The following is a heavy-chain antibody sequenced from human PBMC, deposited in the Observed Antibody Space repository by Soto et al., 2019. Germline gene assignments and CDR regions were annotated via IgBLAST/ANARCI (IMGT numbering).Heavy chain of an antibody. CDR1: GFTFSSYG. Sequence: PGGSLRLSCAASGFTFSSYGMHWVRQAPGKGLEWVAVISYDGSNKYYADSVKGRFTISRDNSKNTLYLQMNSLRAEDTAVYYCAKDGGYYYYYMDVWGKGTTVTVSS. V-gene: IGHV3-30*18. CDR3: AKDGGYYYYYMDV. CDR2: ISYDGSNK. J-gene: IGHJ6*03.